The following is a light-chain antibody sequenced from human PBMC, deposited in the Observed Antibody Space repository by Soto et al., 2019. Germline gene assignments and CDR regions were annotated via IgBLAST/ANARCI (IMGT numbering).Light chain of an antibody. CDR2: DAS. CDR3: QQRTDWPPAVT. V-gene: IGKV3-11*01. Sequence: EIVLTQSPATLSLSPGERATLSCRASQSVSSYLAWYQHRPGQAPRLIIYDASNRATGIPARFSGSGSGTDFTLTISSLEPEDFAIYYCQQRTDWPPAVTFGQGTRLEIK. CDR1: QSVSSY. J-gene: IGKJ5*01.